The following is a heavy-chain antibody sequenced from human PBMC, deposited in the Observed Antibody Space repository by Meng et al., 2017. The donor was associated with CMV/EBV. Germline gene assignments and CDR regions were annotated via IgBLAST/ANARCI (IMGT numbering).Heavy chain of an antibody. V-gene: IGHV1-69*05. J-gene: IGHJ6*02. D-gene: IGHD3-10*01. Sequence: SVTVSCKASGGTFSSYAISWVRQAPGQGLEWMGGIIPIFGTANYAQKFQGRVTITTDVYTSTAYMELSSLRSEDTAVYYFARDDRAYGSGSYSHYYYYGMDVWGQGTTVTVSS. CDR3: ARDDRAYGSGSYSHYYYYGMDV. CDR1: GGTFSSYA. CDR2: IIPIFGTA.